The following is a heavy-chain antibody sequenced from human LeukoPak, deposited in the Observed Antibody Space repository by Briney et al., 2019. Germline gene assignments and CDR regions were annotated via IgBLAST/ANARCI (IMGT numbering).Heavy chain of an antibody. D-gene: IGHD1-7*01. Sequence: GGSLRLSCAASGLTFNDYYMSWIRQAPGKGLEWVSYISSSGSTIYYADSVKGRFTISRDNAKNSLYLQMNSLRAEDTAVYYCARLRRITGTTWFDPWGQGTLVTVSS. J-gene: IGHJ5*02. CDR3: ARLRRITGTTWFDP. CDR1: GLTFNDYY. V-gene: IGHV3-11*01. CDR2: ISSSGSTI.